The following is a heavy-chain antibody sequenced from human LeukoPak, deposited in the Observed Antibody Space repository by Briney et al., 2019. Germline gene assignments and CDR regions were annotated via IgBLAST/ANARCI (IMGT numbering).Heavy chain of an antibody. J-gene: IGHJ4*02. CDR2: ISSGSSTI. Sequence: LPGGSLRLSCAASGFTFSSFSMNWVRQAPGKGLEWVSYISSGSSTIYNADSVKGRFTISRDNAKKSLYLQMNSLRDEDTAVYYCARGLMAAIDYWGQGTLVTVSS. CDR1: GFTFSSFS. V-gene: IGHV3-48*02. D-gene: IGHD5-24*01. CDR3: ARGLMAAIDY.